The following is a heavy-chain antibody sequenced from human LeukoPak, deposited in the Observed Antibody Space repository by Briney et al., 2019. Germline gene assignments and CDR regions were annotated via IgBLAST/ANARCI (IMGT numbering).Heavy chain of an antibody. Sequence: ASVKVSCKASGYTFTSYDINWVRQAPGQGLEWMGWMNPNSGNTGYAQKFQGRVTMTRNTSISTAYMELSSLRSEDTAVYYCARGGPNRIQLWLGYWGQGTLVTVSS. V-gene: IGHV1-8*01. CDR2: MNPNSGNT. D-gene: IGHD5-18*01. CDR3: ARGGPNRIQLWLGY. J-gene: IGHJ4*02. CDR1: GYTFTSYD.